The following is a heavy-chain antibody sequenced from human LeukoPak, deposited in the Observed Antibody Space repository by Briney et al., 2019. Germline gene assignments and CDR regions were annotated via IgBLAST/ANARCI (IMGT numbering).Heavy chain of an antibody. D-gene: IGHD3-3*01. CDR3: ARDRNRITIFGVVSTAFDP. CDR2: INPNSGGT. Sequence: GASVKVSCKASGYTFTGYYMHWVRQAPGQGLEWMGWINPNSGGTNYAQKFQGRVTMTRDTSISTAYMELSRLRSGDTAVYYCARDRNRITIFGVVSTAFDPWGQGTLVTVSS. CDR1: GYTFTGYY. V-gene: IGHV1-2*02. J-gene: IGHJ5*02.